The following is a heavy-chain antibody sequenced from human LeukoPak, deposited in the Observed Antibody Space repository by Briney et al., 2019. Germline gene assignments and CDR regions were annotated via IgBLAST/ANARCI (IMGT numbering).Heavy chain of an antibody. Sequence: GGSLRLLCAASGFTFSDYYMSWIRQAPGKGLEWVSYISSSGSTIYYADSVKGRFTISRDNAKNSLFLQMNSLKAEDTPVYYCARDAQWLVPEGYNYYRYVWGKGTTVSVFS. CDR3: ARDAQWLVPEGYNYYRYV. CDR2: ISSSGSTI. CDR1: GFTFSDYY. J-gene: IGHJ6*03. D-gene: IGHD6-19*01. V-gene: IGHV3-11*04.